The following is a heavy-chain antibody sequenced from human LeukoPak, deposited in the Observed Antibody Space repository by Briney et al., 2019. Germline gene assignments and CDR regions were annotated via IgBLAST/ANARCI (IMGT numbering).Heavy chain of an antibody. CDR3: ARLGGYSSWGPFDC. CDR2: IYYSGNT. D-gene: IGHD5-18*01. J-gene: IGHJ4*02. Sequence: SETLSLTCTVSGGSMSSYYWSWIRQPPGKGLEWIGYIYYSGNTNYNPSLKSRVTISVDTSMNQFSLKLSSVTAADTAVYFCARLGGYSSWGPFDCWGQGTLVTVSS. V-gene: IGHV4-59*01. CDR1: GGSMSSYY.